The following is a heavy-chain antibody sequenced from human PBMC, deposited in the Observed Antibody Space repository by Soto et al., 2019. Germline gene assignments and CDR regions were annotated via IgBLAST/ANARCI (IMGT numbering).Heavy chain of an antibody. Sequence: ETLSLTCTVSGGSIGTYYWSWIRQPPGKGLEWIGYIDYSGSTNYNPSLKSRVTISVDTSKNQFSLKLSSVTAADTAVYYCARAKPLVGATNWFDPWGQGTLVTVSS. CDR2: IDYSGST. J-gene: IGHJ5*02. D-gene: IGHD1-26*01. V-gene: IGHV4-59*01. CDR1: GGSIGTYY. CDR3: ARAKPLVGATNWFDP.